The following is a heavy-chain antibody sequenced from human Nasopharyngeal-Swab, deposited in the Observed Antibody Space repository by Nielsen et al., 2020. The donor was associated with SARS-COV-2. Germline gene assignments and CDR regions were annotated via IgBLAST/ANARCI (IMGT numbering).Heavy chain of an antibody. J-gene: IGHJ6*02. Sequence: GESLKISCAASGFTFSRYAMSWVRQAPGKGLEWVSAISGSGGSTYYADSVKGRFTISRDNSKNTLYLQMISLRAEYTAVYYCAKDDRRSQWLVDYYYGMDVWGQGTTVTVSS. CDR1: GFTFSRYA. CDR2: ISGSGGST. V-gene: IGHV3-23*01. D-gene: IGHD6-19*01. CDR3: AKDDRRSQWLVDYYYGMDV.